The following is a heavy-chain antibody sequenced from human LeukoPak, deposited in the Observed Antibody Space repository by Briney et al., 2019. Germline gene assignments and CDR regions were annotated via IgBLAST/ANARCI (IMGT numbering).Heavy chain of an antibody. J-gene: IGHJ5*02. Sequence: AETLSLTCTVSGGSITSSYWSWIRQSPGKGLEWIGYIHYPGSTNYNPSLKSRVTMLIDTSKNQFSLKLSSVTAADTAVYYCARGRYSAGDNWFDPWGQGTLVTVSS. CDR1: GGSITSSY. D-gene: IGHD3-9*01. V-gene: IGHV4-59*01. CDR2: IHYPGST. CDR3: ARGRYSAGDNWFDP.